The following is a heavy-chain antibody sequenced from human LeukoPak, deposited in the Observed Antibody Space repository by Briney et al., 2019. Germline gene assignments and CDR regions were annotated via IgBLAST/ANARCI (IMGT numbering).Heavy chain of an antibody. Sequence: ASVKVSCKASGYTFTSYYMHWVRQAPGQGLEWMGIINPSGGSTSYAQKFQGRVTMTRDMSTSTVYMELSSLRSEDTAVYYCARDGPYMVRGVIITQEVCDYWGQGTLVTVSS. D-gene: IGHD3-10*01. CDR3: ARDGPYMVRGVIITQEVCDY. V-gene: IGHV1-46*01. J-gene: IGHJ4*02. CDR2: INPSGGST. CDR1: GYTFTSYY.